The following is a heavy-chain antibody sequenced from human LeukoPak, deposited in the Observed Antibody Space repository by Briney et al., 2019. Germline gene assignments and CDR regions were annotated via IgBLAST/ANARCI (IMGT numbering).Heavy chain of an antibody. CDR2: IYYSGST. J-gene: IGHJ4*02. V-gene: IGHV4-39*01. CDR3: ARRGCSSGRTYCYYFDY. Sequence: SETLSLTCTVSGGSISSSSYYWSWIRQPPGKGLEWIGSIYYSGSTYYNPSLKSRVTISVDTSRNQFSLKLSSVTAADTAVYYCARRGCSSGRTYCYYFDYWGQGTLVTVSS. D-gene: IGHD6-19*01. CDR1: GGSISSSSYY.